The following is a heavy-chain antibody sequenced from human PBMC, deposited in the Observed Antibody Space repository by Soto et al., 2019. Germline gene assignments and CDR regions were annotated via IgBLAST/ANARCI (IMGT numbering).Heavy chain of an antibody. D-gene: IGHD2-15*01. J-gene: IGHJ6*02. CDR2: IIPIFGTA. CDR1: VGTFSSYA. Sequence: QVQLVQSGAAVKKPGSSVKVSCKASVGTFSSYAISWVRQAPGQGLEWMGGIIPIFGTANYAQKFQGRVTITADESTSTAYMELSSLRSEDTAVYYCASTDRAATYYYYYYGMDVWGQGTTVTVSS. V-gene: IGHV1-69*01. CDR3: ASTDRAATYYYYYYGMDV.